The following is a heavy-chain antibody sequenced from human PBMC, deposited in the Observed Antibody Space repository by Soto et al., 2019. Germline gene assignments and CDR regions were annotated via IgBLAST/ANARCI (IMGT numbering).Heavy chain of an antibody. CDR3: ARGGGSPNYYYYGMDV. CDR2: IIPIFGTA. CDR1: GGTFSSYA. V-gene: IGHV1-69*13. Sequence: SVKVSCKASGGTFSSYAISWVRQAPGQGLEWMGGIIPIFGTANYAQKFQGRVTITADESTSTAYMELSSLRSEDTAVYYCARGGGSPNYYYYGMDVWGQGTTVSVSS. J-gene: IGHJ6*02. D-gene: IGHD2-15*01.